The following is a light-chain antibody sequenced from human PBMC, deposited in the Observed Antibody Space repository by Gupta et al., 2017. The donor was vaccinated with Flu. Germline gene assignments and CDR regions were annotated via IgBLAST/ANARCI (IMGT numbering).Light chain of an antibody. J-gene: IGLJ3*02. CDR3: TPYTGGNIWM. Sequence: QSALTQPPSATGSPGQSVPLSCPGTSNDVGANNHVSWYQQHPGKPPKLMIYDVNKRPSGVPDRFAGSKSGNTASLTVSGLQAGDEADYYCTPYTGGNIWMFGGGTKLTVL. CDR1: SNDVGANNH. CDR2: DVN. V-gene: IGLV2-8*01.